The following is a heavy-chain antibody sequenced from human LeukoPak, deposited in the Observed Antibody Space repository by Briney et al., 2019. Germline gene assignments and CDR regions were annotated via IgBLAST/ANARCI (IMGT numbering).Heavy chain of an antibody. Sequence: ASVTVSCKASGYTFTSYDINWVRQATGQGLEWMGWMNPNGGNTGYAQKFQGRVTITRNTSISTAYMELSSLRSEDTAVYYCARAVVVPAPSGAYYYYYYMDVWGKGTTVTVSS. CDR3: ARAVVVPAPSGAYYYYYYMDV. J-gene: IGHJ6*03. CDR1: GYTFTSYD. CDR2: MNPNGGNT. D-gene: IGHD2-2*01. V-gene: IGHV1-8*03.